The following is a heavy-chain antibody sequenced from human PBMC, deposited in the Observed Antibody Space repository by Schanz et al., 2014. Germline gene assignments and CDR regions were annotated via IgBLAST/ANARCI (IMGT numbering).Heavy chain of an antibody. V-gene: IGHV3-23*01. CDR3: AKDLLYGAPMPLNHLDY. CDR2: FIVDSGNT. D-gene: IGHD2-2*01. Sequence: EVQLLESGGGLVRPGGSLRLSCAASGFTFSNYAMSWVRQAPGKGLEWVSGFIVDSGNTYYAGSVKGRFSISRDYSKNTLYLQMSSLRAEDTAIYYCAKDLLYGAPMPLNHLDYWGQGTLVNVSS. CDR1: GFTFSNYA. J-gene: IGHJ4*02.